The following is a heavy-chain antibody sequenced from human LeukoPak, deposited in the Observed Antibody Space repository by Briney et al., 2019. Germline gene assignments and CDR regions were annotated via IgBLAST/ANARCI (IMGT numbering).Heavy chain of an antibody. CDR2: IRADSGIL. J-gene: IGHJ4*02. CDR3: AKTYRYTDQILDY. D-gene: IGHD3-16*01. V-gene: IGHV3-48*04. CDR1: GLSFSNSG. Sequence: GGSLRLSCAASGLSFSNSGMNWVRQAPGKGLEWVSHIRADSGILYYADSVKGRFTISRDNSKNSLFLQTSSLRAEYTAVYFCAKTYRYTDQILDYWGQGALVTVSS.